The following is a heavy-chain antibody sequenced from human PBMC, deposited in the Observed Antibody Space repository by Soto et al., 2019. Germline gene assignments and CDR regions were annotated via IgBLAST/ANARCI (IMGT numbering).Heavy chain of an antibody. Sequence: QVQLQESGPGLVKPSGTLSLTCAVSGGSISSSNWWSWVRQPPGKGLEWIGEIDHSGSTNYNPSRKSRVTISIGKSKNQFSLKLSSVTAADTAVYYCARVWTTVTNWFDPWGQGTLVTVSS. V-gene: IGHV4-4*02. CDR2: IDHSGST. J-gene: IGHJ5*02. D-gene: IGHD4-17*01. CDR3: ARVWTTVTNWFDP. CDR1: GGSISSSNW.